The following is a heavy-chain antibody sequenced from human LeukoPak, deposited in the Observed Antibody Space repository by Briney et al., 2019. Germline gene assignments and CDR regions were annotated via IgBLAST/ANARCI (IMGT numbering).Heavy chain of an antibody. D-gene: IGHD2-15*01. Sequence: PSETLSLTCTVSGGSISSGSYYWSWIRQPAGKGLEWIGRIYTSGSTNYNPSLKSRVTISVDTSKNQFSLKLSSVTAADTAVYYCARVTAATRLYYYYYYMDVWGKGTTVTISS. J-gene: IGHJ6*03. CDR3: ARVTAATRLYYYYYYMDV. CDR2: IYTSGST. CDR1: GGSISSGSYY. V-gene: IGHV4-61*02.